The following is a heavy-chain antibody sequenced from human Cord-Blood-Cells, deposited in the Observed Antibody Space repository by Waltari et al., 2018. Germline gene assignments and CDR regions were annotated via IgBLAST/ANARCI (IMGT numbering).Heavy chain of an antibody. V-gene: IGHV4-39*01. J-gene: IGHJ6*03. CDR1: GGPISSSSYY. D-gene: IGHD1-26*01. CDR2: IYYSGST. CDR3: ARHVRSYYYYYYMDV. Sequence: QLQLQESGPGLVKPSETLSLTCTVSGGPISSSSYYWGWIRQPPGKGLEWIGSIYYSGSTYYNPSLKSRVTISVDTSKNQFSLKLSSVTAADTAVYYCARHVRSYYYYYYMDVWGKGTTVTVSS.